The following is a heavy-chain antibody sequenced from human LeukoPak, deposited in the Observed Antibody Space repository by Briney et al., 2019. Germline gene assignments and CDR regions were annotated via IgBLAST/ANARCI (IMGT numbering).Heavy chain of an antibody. V-gene: IGHV3-30-3*01. CDR1: GFTFSNYA. CDR3: ATIGDRRTGELYRIDY. CDR2: VSYDGSNK. J-gene: IGHJ4*02. D-gene: IGHD7-27*01. Sequence: GGSLRLSCAASGFTFSNYATHWVRQPPGKGLEWVAVVSYDGSNKYYADSVKGRFTISRDNSKNTLYLQMNSLRAEDAAIYYCATIGDRRTGELYRIDYWGQGTLVTVSS.